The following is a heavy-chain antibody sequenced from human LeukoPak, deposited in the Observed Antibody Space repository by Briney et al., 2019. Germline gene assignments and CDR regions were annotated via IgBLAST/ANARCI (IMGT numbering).Heavy chain of an antibody. CDR1: GFTFSSYG. CDR3: AKDAGGRYCSSTSCYPGAY. Sequence: GGSLRLSCAASGFTFSSYGMHWVRQAPGKGLEWVAFIRYDGSNKYYADSVKGRFTISRDNSKNTLYLQMNSLRAEGTAVYYCAKDAGGRYCSSTSCYPGAYWGQGTLVTVSS. V-gene: IGHV3-30*02. D-gene: IGHD2-2*01. CDR2: IRYDGSNK. J-gene: IGHJ4*02.